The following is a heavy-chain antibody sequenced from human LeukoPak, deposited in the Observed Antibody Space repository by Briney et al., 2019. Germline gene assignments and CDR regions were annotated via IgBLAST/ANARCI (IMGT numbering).Heavy chain of an antibody. Sequence: GGSLRLSCAASGFTFSSYSMNWARQAPGKGLEWVSSISSSSSYIYYADSVKGRFTISRDNAKNSLYLQMNSLRAEDTAVYYCARDLQTILDAFDIWGQGTMVTVSS. CDR1: GFTFSSYS. J-gene: IGHJ3*02. CDR3: ARDLQTILDAFDI. CDR2: ISSSSSYI. D-gene: IGHD2-21*01. V-gene: IGHV3-21*01.